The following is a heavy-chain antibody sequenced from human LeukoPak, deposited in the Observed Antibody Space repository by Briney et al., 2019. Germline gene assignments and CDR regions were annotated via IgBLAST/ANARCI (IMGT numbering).Heavy chain of an antibody. J-gene: IGHJ4*02. CDR1: GYTFTTFG. D-gene: IGHD1-26*01. V-gene: IGHV1-18*01. Sequence: ASVKVSCKASGYTFTTFGINWVRQAPGQGLEWMGWISAYNGNTNFAQKLQGRVTMTTDTSASTAYMELRSLRSDDTAVYYCARNNVGTTNDYWGQGTLVTVSS. CDR2: ISAYNGNT. CDR3: ARNNVGTTNDY.